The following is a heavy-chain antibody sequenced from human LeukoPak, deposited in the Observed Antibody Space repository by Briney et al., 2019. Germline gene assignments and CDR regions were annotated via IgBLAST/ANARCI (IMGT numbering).Heavy chain of an antibody. J-gene: IGHJ6*02. Sequence: SETLSLTCTVSGGSISSYYWSWIRQPPGKGLEWIGYIYYSGSTNYNPSLKSRVTISVDTSKNQFSLKLSSVTAADTAVYYCARGDICTNGVCPRDYYYAMDVWGQGTTVTVSS. CDR3: ARGDICTNGVCPRDYYYAMDV. CDR1: GGSISSYY. CDR2: IYYSGST. D-gene: IGHD2-8*01. V-gene: IGHV4-59*01.